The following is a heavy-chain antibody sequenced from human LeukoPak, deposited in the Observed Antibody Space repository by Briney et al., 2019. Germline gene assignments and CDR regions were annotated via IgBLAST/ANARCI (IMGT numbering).Heavy chain of an antibody. CDR2: IYHSGST. CDR1: GGSISSGGYS. Sequence: PSQTLSLTCAVSGGSISSGGYSWSWIRQPPGKGLEWIGYIYHSGSTYYNPSLKSRVTISVDRSKNQFSLKLSSVTAADTAVDYCARGSGDYFDYWGQGTLVTVSS. J-gene: IGHJ4*02. V-gene: IGHV4-30-2*01. D-gene: IGHD3-10*01. CDR3: ARGSGDYFDY.